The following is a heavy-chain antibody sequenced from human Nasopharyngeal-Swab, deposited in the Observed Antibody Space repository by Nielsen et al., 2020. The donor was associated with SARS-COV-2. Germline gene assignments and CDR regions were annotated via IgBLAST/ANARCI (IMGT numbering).Heavy chain of an antibody. V-gene: IGHV4-34*10. D-gene: IGHD2-21*02. J-gene: IGHJ4*02. CDR2: INPGGTT. CDR1: SGSLSGYS. Sequence: SETLSLTCAVFSGSLSGYSWNWVRQPPGKGLEWIGEINPGGTTNYNPSLKSRVTMSVDTSKNQMSLRLRSATAADTAMYYCARLGYGDYEADYWGQGILVTVFS. CDR3: ARLGYGDYEADY.